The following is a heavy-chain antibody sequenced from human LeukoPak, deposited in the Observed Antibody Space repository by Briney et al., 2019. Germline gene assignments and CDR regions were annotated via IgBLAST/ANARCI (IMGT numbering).Heavy chain of an antibody. D-gene: IGHD4-17*01. CDR1: GGSISSSSYY. CDR2: IYYSGST. CDR3: ASPGFNYGYYPEWFDP. Sequence: SETLSLTCTVSGGSISSSSYYWGWIRQPPGKGLEWIGSIYYSGSTYYNPSLKSRATISVDTSKNQFSLKLSSVTAADTGLEYCASPGFNYGYYPEWFDPGGQGTLVTVSS. J-gene: IGHJ5*02. V-gene: IGHV4-39*01.